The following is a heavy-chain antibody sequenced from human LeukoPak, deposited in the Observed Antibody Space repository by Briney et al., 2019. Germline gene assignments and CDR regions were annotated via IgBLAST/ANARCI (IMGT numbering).Heavy chain of an antibody. V-gene: IGHV1-46*01. CDR1: GYTFTSNY. CDR2: IAPSSGTT. Sequence: VASVKVSCKASGYTFTSNYMHWVRQAPGQGLEWMGVIAPSSGTTSYAQKFQGRVTMTRDTSTSTLYMELRSLRSDDTAVYYCARDSEYYDILTGWRRVQGVPLDYWGQGTLVTVSS. J-gene: IGHJ4*02. D-gene: IGHD3-9*01. CDR3: ARDSEYYDILTGWRRVQGVPLDY.